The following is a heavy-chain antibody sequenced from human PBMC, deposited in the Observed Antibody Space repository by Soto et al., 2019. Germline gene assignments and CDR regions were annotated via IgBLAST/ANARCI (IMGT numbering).Heavy chain of an antibody. Sequence: PSETLSLTCAVYGGSFSGYFWSWIRQPPGKGLEWIGEINHSGSTNYNPSLKSRVTISVDTSKNQFSLKLSSVTAADMAVYYCARGYGRIFDYWGKGTLVTVSS. CDR2: INHSGST. V-gene: IGHV4-34*01. CDR3: ARGYGRIFDY. CDR1: GGSFSGYF. J-gene: IGHJ4*02. D-gene: IGHD3-10*01.